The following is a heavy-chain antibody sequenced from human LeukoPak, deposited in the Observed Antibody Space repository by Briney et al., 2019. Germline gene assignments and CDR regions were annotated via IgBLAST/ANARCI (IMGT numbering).Heavy chain of an antibody. Sequence: PGGSLRLSCAASGFTFDDYGMSWVRQAPGKGLEWIGYIYYSGSTNYNPSLRSRVTISLDTSKNQFSLKLTSLTAADTAVYYCARARITMVRGANSVMTNFDYWGQGTLVTVSS. J-gene: IGHJ4*02. CDR1: GFTFDDYG. CDR3: ARARITMVRGANSVMTNFDY. V-gene: IGHV4-59*01. D-gene: IGHD3-10*01. CDR2: IYYSGST.